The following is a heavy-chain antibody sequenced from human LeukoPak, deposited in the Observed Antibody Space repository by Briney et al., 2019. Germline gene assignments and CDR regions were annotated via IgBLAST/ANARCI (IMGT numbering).Heavy chain of an antibody. D-gene: IGHD2-15*01. CDR3: ARGRYCSADICSGGDAFDI. Sequence: PSATLSLTCTVSGGSINNYYWSWIRPPAGKGLEWIGRIYTRGSTNYNPSLKSRFTMSVDTSKNQFSLKLSSVTAADTAVYYCARGRYCSADICSGGDAFDIWGQGTMVSVSS. J-gene: IGHJ3*02. V-gene: IGHV4-4*07. CDR1: GGSINNYY. CDR2: IYTRGST.